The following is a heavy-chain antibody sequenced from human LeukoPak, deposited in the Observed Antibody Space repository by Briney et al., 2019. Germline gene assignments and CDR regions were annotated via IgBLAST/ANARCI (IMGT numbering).Heavy chain of an antibody. Sequence: GSLRLSCAVSGFTFSSYAMSWVRQASGKGLEWVSAIGGSGGNTYYADSVKGRFTISRDNSKNTFYLQINSLRPEDTAVYYCATRTAATGPHFDSWGQGTLVTVSS. D-gene: IGHD1-14*01. CDR1: GFTFSSYA. J-gene: IGHJ4*02. CDR2: IGGSGGNT. V-gene: IGHV3-23*01. CDR3: ATRTAATGPHFDS.